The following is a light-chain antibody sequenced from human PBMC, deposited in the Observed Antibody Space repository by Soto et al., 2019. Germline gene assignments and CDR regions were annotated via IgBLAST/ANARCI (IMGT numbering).Light chain of an antibody. CDR1: SSDIGSYNL. V-gene: IGLV2-23*02. J-gene: IGLJ2*01. CDR3: CLYASSSTFI. Sequence: QSALTQPASVSGSPGQSITISCTGTSSDIGSYNLVSWYQQHPGKAPKLMIYEATKRPSGVSNRFSGSKSGNTASLTISGLQAEDEADYYCCLYASSSTFIFGGGPKVTVL. CDR2: EAT.